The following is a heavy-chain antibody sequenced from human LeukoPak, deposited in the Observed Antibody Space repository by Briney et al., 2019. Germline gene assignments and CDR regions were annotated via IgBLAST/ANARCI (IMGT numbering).Heavy chain of an antibody. CDR2: ISGSGGST. CDR1: GFTFSSYA. D-gene: IGHD3-3*01. CDR3: AKYGTIFGVNDY. V-gene: IGHV3-23*01. J-gene: IGHJ4*02. Sequence: GGSLRLSCAASGFTFSSYAMSWVRQAPGKGLEWVSAISGSGGSTHYADSVKGRFTISRDNSKNTLYLQMNSLRAEDTAVYYCAKYGTIFGVNDYWGQGTLVTVSS.